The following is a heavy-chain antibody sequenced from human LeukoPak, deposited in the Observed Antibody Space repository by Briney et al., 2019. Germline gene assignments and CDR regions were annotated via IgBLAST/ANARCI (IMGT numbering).Heavy chain of an antibody. CDR2: ISYDGSNK. V-gene: IGHV3-30-3*01. D-gene: IGHD3-10*01. J-gene: IGHJ3*02. CDR1: GFTFSSYA. CDR3: ARIISRTLGDAFDI. Sequence: GGSLRLSCAASGFTFSSYAMHWVRQAPGKGLEWVAVISYDGSNKYYADSVKGRFTISRDNPKNTLYLQMNSLRAEDTAVYYCARIISRTLGDAFDIWGQGTMVTVSS.